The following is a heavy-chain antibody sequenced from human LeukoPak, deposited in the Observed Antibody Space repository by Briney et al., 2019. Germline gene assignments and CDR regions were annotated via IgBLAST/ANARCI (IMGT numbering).Heavy chain of an antibody. Sequence: PGGSLRLSCAAPGFTFSSYGMHWVRQAPGKGLEWVAVISYDGSNKYYADSVKGRFTISRDNSKNTLYLQMNSLRAEDTAVYYCAKSDGYSYGAFDYWGQGTLVTVSS. CDR2: ISYDGSNK. V-gene: IGHV3-30*18. CDR3: AKSDGYSYGAFDY. CDR1: GFTFSSYG. D-gene: IGHD5-18*01. J-gene: IGHJ4*02.